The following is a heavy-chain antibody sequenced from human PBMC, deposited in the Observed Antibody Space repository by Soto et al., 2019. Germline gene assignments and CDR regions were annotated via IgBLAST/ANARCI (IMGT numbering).Heavy chain of an antibody. CDR3: AKDLGLRFLEWLLDAFDI. Sequence: GRSLRLSCAASGFTFSTHAMSLILQAQGKGLEWVSAISGSGGSTYYADSVKGRFTISRDNSKNTLYLQMNSLRAEDTAVYYCAKDLGLRFLEWLLDAFDIWGQGTMVTVSS. D-gene: IGHD3-3*01. CDR2: ISGSGGST. J-gene: IGHJ3*02. CDR1: GFTFSTHA. V-gene: IGHV3-23*01.